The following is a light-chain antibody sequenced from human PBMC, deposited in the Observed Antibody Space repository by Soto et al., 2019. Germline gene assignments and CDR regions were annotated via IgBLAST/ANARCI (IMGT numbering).Light chain of an antibody. V-gene: IGKV1-39*01. CDR2: AAS. J-gene: IGKJ1*01. CDR1: QSITSN. Sequence: DIQMTQSPSSLSASVGERITITCRASQSITSNLNWYQQKPGKAPKVLIYAASSLATGVPARFSGSGSGTDFTLTISSLQPEDFAIYYCQQSYSSPRTFGQGTKVEIK. CDR3: QQSYSSPRT.